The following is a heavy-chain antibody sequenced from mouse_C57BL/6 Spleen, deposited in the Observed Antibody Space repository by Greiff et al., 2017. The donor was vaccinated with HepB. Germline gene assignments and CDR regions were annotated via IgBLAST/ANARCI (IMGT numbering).Heavy chain of an antibody. CDR2: INYDGSST. D-gene: IGHD1-1*02. J-gene: IGHJ3*01. CDR3: AREDYGGFAY. Sequence: DVKLVESEGGLVQPGRSKKLSCTASGFTFSDYYMARVRQVPEKGLEWVANINYDGSSTYYLDSLKSRFIISRDNAKNILYLQMSSLKSEDTATYYCAREDYGGFAYWGQGTLVTVSA. CDR1: GFTFSDYY. V-gene: IGHV5-16*01.